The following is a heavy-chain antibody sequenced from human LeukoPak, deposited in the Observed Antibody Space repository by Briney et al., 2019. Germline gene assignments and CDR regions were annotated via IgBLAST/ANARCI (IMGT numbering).Heavy chain of an antibody. Sequence: SETLSLTCTVSGYSINSGYYWGWIRQPPGKGLEWIGSIWHTGSTYYNPPLKSRVTISVDTSKNQFSLKLTSVTAADTAVYYCASSAGTPRDYYYMDVWGKGTTVTVSS. CDR2: IWHTGST. V-gene: IGHV4-38-2*02. D-gene: IGHD6-13*01. CDR3: ASSAGTPRDYYYMDV. J-gene: IGHJ6*03. CDR1: GYSINSGYY.